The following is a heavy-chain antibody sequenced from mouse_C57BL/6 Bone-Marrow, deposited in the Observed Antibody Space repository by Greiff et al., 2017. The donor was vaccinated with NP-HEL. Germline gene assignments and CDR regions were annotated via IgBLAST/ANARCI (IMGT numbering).Heavy chain of an antibody. CDR3: ARDEGWLPRRLAY. J-gene: IGHJ3*01. CDR2: ISDVGSYT. Sequence: EVMLVESGGGLVKPGGSLKLSCAASGFTFSSYAMSWVRQTPEKRLEWVATISDVGSYTYYPDNVKGRFTISRANAKNHLYLQVSHLKTEDTAMYYCARDEGWLPRRLAYWGQGTLVTV. V-gene: IGHV5-4*01. D-gene: IGHD2-3*01. CDR1: GFTFSSYA.